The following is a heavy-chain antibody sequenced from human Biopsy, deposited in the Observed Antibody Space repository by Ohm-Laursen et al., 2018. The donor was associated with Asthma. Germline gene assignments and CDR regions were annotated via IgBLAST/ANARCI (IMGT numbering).Heavy chain of an antibody. D-gene: IGHD3-3*01. Sequence: GASVKVSCKASGYTFTGYYMHWVRQAPGQGLEWMGRINPNSGGTNYAQKFQARVTMTRDTSISTAYMELSRLRSDDTAVYYCARGRHYDFWSGYYIEYFDYWGQGTLVTVSS. J-gene: IGHJ4*02. CDR1: GYTFTGYY. CDR3: ARGRHYDFWSGYYIEYFDY. V-gene: IGHV1-2*06. CDR2: INPNSGGT.